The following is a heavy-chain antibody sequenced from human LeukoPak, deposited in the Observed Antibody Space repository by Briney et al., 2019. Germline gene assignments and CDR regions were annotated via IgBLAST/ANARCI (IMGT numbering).Heavy chain of an antibody. Sequence: PSETLSLTCTVSGGSISSSSYYWGWIRQPPGKGLEWIGSIYYSGSTYYNPTLKSRVTISVDTSKNQFSLKLSSVTAADTAVYYCARRVVVVPAALRYFDLWGRGTLVTVSS. CDR1: GGSISSSSYY. CDR3: ARRVVVVPAALRYFDL. CDR2: IYYSGST. V-gene: IGHV4-39*01. D-gene: IGHD2-2*01. J-gene: IGHJ2*01.